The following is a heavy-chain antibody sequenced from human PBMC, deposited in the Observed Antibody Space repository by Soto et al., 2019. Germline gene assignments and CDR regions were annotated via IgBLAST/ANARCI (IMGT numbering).Heavy chain of an antibody. CDR2: INAGNGNT. CDR1: GYTFTSYA. Sequence: ASVKVSCKASGYTFTSYAMHWVRQAPGQRLEWMGWINAGNGNTKYSQKFQGRVTITRDTSASTAYMELSSLRSEDTAVYYCARGRRYCSGGSCYSWDYYYGMDVWGQGTTVTVSS. V-gene: IGHV1-3*01. D-gene: IGHD2-15*01. J-gene: IGHJ6*02. CDR3: ARGRRYCSGGSCYSWDYYYGMDV.